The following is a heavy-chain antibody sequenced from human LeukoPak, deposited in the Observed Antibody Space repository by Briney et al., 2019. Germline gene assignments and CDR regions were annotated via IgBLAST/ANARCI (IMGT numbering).Heavy chain of an antibody. V-gene: IGHV3-7*03. D-gene: IGHD4-17*01. CDR2: IKQDGSEK. CDR1: GFTFSSYW. Sequence: SGGSLRLSCAASGFTFSSYWMSWVRQAPGKGLEXXANIKQDGSEKYYVDSVKGRFTISRDNAKNSLYLQMNSLRAEDTAVYYCARDHMTTVTKNDYWGQGTLVTVSS. CDR3: ARDHMTTVTKNDY. J-gene: IGHJ4*02.